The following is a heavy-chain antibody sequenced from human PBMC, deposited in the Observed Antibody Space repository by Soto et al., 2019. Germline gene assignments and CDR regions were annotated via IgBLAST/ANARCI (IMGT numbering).Heavy chain of an antibody. V-gene: IGHV1-46*01. CDR1: GYTFTMYY. CDR2: INPSSGST. D-gene: IGHD3-16*01. CDR3: ARIEVLRDAFDI. Sequence: ASVKVSCKASGYTFTMYYMHCVLQAPGQGLEWMGIINPSSGSTTYAEKLQGRVTMTRDTSTSTIYMELSSLRSEDTAVYYCARIEVLRDAFDIWGQGTMVTVSS. J-gene: IGHJ3*02.